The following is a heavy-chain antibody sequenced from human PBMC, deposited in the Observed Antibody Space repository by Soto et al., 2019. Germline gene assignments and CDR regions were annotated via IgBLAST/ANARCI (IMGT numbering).Heavy chain of an antibody. V-gene: IGHV1-18*01. Sequence: QVQLVQSGAEVKKPGASVKVSCKASGYTFTSYGISWVRQAPGQGLEWMGWISAYNGNTNYAQKLQGRVTMTTDTATRTAYRELRSLRSDDRAVYYCARVVGPGGMDVWGQGTTVTVSS. CDR3: ARVVGPGGMDV. J-gene: IGHJ6*02. CDR2: ISAYNGNT. CDR1: GYTFTSYG.